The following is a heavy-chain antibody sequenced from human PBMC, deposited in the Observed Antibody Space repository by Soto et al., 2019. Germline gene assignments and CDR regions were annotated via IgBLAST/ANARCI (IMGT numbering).Heavy chain of an antibody. V-gene: IGHV3-23*01. Sequence: PGGSLRLSCAASGFSFSDYYMSWIRQAPGKGLEWVSAISGSGGSTYYADSVKGRFTISRDNSKNTLYLQMNSLRAEDTAVYYCAKDLPSYCGGDCYLPYFQHWGQGTLVTVPS. D-gene: IGHD2-21*02. CDR1: GFSFSDYY. CDR2: ISGSGGST. CDR3: AKDLPSYCGGDCYLPYFQH. J-gene: IGHJ1*01.